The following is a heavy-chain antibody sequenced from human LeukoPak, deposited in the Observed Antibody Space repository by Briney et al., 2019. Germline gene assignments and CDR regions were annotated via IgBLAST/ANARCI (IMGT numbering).Heavy chain of an antibody. CDR1: GGSFSGYY. J-gene: IGHJ4*02. CDR2: INHSGST. D-gene: IGHD3-9*01. Sequence: KPSETLSITCAAYGGSFSGYYWSWIRQPPGKRLEWIGEINHSGSTNHNPSLKSRVTISVDTSKNQFSLKLSSVTAADSAVYYCAGIRYFGLGDYWGQGTLVTVSS. V-gene: IGHV4-34*01. CDR3: AGIRYFGLGDY.